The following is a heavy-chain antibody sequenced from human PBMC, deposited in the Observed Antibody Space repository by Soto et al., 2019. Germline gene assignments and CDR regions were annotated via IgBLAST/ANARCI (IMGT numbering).Heavy chain of an antibody. CDR2: IYWNDDK. Sequence: QITLKESGPTLVKPTQTLTLTCTFSGFSLSTSGVGVGWIRQPPGKALEWLALIYWNDDKRYSPSLKSRLTIPKDTSKNQVVLTMTNMDPVDTATYYCAHRLPLRRANWFDPWGQGTLVTVSS. CDR1: GFSLSTSGVG. V-gene: IGHV2-5*01. D-gene: IGHD6-25*01. CDR3: AHRLPLRRANWFDP. J-gene: IGHJ5*02.